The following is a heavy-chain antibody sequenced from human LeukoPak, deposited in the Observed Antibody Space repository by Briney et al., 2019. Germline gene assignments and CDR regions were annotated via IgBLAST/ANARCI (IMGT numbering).Heavy chain of an antibody. CDR1: GGSFSGYY. V-gene: IGHV4-34*01. J-gene: IGHJ6*03. CDR2: INHSGNT. CDR3: ARGVRGSTSWNSYYNYFYLDV. D-gene: IGHD1-7*01. Sequence: PSETLSLTCGVYGGSFSGYYWSWIRQPPGKGLEWIGEINHSGNTNYYPSLTSRATLSIDTSKNQFSLKLSSVTVADTAVYYCARGVRGSTSWNSYYNYFYLDVWGKGTTVTVSS.